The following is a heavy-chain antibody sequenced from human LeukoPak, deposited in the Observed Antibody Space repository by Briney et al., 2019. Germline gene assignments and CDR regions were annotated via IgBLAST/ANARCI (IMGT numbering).Heavy chain of an antibody. J-gene: IGHJ4*02. D-gene: IGHD4-23*01. CDR1: GGSISSSNW. Sequence: PSETLSLTCAVSGGSISSSNWWSWVRQPPGKGLEWIGEIYHSGSTNYNPSLKSRVTISVDKSKNQFTLKLSSVTAADTAVYYCARDKDYGGNSPYFDYWGQGTLVTVSS. CDR2: IYHSGST. CDR3: ARDKDYGGNSPYFDY. V-gene: IGHV4-4*02.